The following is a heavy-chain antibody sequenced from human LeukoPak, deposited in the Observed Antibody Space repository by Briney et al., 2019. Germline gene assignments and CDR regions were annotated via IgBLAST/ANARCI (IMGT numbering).Heavy chain of an antibody. CDR3: ARDYYVSIDL. V-gene: IGHV3-74*01. D-gene: IGHD3-10*02. J-gene: IGHJ1*01. Sequence: GGSLRLSCVASGFTFGKYWMHWVRQAPGKELVCISRINNDGSTVYADSVPGRFTLSRDNARDTLYLQMNSLRVEDTAVYYCARDYYVSIDLWGQGTLVTVSS. CDR1: GFTFGKYW. CDR2: INNDGST.